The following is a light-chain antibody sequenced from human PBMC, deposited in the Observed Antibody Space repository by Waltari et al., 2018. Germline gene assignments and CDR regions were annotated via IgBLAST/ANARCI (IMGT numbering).Light chain of an antibody. CDR2: DVS. J-gene: IGLJ2*01. CDR1: SSDVGGHNY. CDR3: SSHTSSSTLV. Sequence: QSALTQPASVSGSPGQSIAISCTGTSSDVGGHNYVPWYQQHPGKVPKLMIYDVSNRPSGVSNRFSGAKSGNTASLTISGLQAEDEADCYCSSHTSSSTLVFGGGTKLTVL. V-gene: IGLV2-14*03.